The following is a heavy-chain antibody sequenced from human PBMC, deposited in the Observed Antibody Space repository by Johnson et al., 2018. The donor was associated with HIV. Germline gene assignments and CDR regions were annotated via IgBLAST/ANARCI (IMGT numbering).Heavy chain of an antibody. D-gene: IGHD3-3*01. V-gene: IGHV3-11*04. CDR1: GFTFSNAW. Sequence: QMLLVESGGGLVKPGGSLRLSCAASGFTFSNAWMSWVRQAPGKGLEWLSFISSSGDIIRYADSVKGRFTISRDNAKNSLILQMNSLRDEDTAVYYCARGSYNFWSGEREAFDIWGQGTMVTVSS. CDR2: ISSSGDII. J-gene: IGHJ3*02. CDR3: ARGSYNFWSGEREAFDI.